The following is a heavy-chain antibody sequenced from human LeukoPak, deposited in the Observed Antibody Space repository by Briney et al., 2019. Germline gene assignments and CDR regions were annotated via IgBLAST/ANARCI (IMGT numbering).Heavy chain of an antibody. J-gene: IGHJ4*02. V-gene: IGHV3-74*01. CDR3: ARDHRSVAAAESGYYPWFDY. CDR2: INSDGSST. Sequence: GGSLRLSCAASGFTFSSYWMHWVRQAPGKGLVWVSRINSDGSSTSYADSVKGRFTISRDNAKNTLYLQMNSLRAEDTAVYYCARDHRSVAAAESGYYPWFDYWGQGTLVTVSS. D-gene: IGHD3-22*01. CDR1: GFTFSSYW.